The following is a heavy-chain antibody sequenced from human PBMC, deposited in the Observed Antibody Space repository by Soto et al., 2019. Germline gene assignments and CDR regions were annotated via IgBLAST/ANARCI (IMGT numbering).Heavy chain of an antibody. J-gene: IGHJ3*02. CDR3: ARLYSGYVFVAFDI. Sequence: ASVKVSCKASGGTFSSYAISWVRQAPGQGLEWMGGIIPIFGTASYAQKFQGRVTITADESTSTAYMELSSLRSEDTAVYYCARLYSGYVFVAFDIWGQGTMVTVSS. D-gene: IGHD5-12*01. CDR1: GGTFSSYA. V-gene: IGHV1-69*13. CDR2: IIPIFGTA.